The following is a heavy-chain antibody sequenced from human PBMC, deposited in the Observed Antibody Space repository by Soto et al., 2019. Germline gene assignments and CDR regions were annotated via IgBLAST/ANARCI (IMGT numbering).Heavy chain of an antibody. CDR1: GGSISSGGYY. V-gene: IGHV4-31*03. CDR2: IYYSGST. D-gene: IGHD3-3*01. Sequence: QVQLQESGPGLVKPSQTLSLTCTVSGGSISSGGYYWRWIRQHTGKGLEWIGYIYYSGSTYYNPSLKSRVTISGDTSKNQFSLKLSSVTAADTAVYYCAEGVVKLRAFDIWGQGTMVTVSS. CDR3: AEGVVKLRAFDI. J-gene: IGHJ3*02.